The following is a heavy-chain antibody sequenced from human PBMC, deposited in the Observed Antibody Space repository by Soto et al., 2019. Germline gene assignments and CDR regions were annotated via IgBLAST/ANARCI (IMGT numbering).Heavy chain of an antibody. V-gene: IGHV5-51*01. CDR2: IYPGDSDT. J-gene: IGHJ6*03. CDR3: ARVGWFGPDQLHYYYYMDV. CDR1: GYSFTSYW. D-gene: IGHD3-10*01. Sequence: GESLKISCKGSGYSFTSYWIGWVRQMPGKGLEWMGIIYPGDSDTRYSPSFQGQVTISADKSISTAYLQWSSLKASDTAMYYCARVGWFGPDQLHYYYYMDVWGKGTTVTVSS.